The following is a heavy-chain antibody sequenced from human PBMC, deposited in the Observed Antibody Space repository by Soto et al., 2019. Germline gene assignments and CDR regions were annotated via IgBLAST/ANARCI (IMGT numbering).Heavy chain of an antibody. D-gene: IGHD2-15*01. V-gene: IGHV1-58*01. CDR3: AAPRREYSYGPCSGGSCYSLYYYYGMDV. CDR2: IVVGSGNT. J-gene: IGHJ6*02. CDR1: GFTFTSSA. Sequence: QMQLVQSGPEVKKPGTSVKVSCKASGFTFTSSAVQWVRQARGQRLEWIGWIVVGSGNTNYAQKFQERVTITRDMSTSTAYMELSSLRSEDTAVYYCAAPRREYSYGPCSGGSCYSLYYYYGMDVWGQGTTVTVSS.